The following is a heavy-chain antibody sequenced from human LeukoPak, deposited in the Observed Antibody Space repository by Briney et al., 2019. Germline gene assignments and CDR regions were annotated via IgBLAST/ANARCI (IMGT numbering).Heavy chain of an antibody. Sequence: GGSLRLSCAASGFTFSSYAMSWVRQTPGKGLEWVSAISGSGGSTYYADSVKGRFTISRDNSKNTLYPQMNSLRAEDTAVYYCTYYYDRSGYYGFDYWGQGTLVTVSS. V-gene: IGHV3-23*01. J-gene: IGHJ4*02. D-gene: IGHD3-22*01. CDR3: TYYYDRSGYYGFDY. CDR1: GFTFSSYA. CDR2: ISGSGGST.